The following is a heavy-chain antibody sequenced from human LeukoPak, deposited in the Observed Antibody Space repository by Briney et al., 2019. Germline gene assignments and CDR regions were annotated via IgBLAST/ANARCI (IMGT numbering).Heavy chain of an antibody. Sequence: SETLSLTCSVSGGSITSNNYYWGWIRQPPGKGLEWIGSIYYSGSTYYNPSLKSRVTISVDTSKNQFSLKLSSVTAADTAVYYCARQDYYDSSGPDYWGQGTLVTVSS. CDR3: ARQDYYDSSGPDY. V-gene: IGHV4-39*01. CDR1: GGSITSNNYY. CDR2: IYYSGST. D-gene: IGHD3-22*01. J-gene: IGHJ4*02.